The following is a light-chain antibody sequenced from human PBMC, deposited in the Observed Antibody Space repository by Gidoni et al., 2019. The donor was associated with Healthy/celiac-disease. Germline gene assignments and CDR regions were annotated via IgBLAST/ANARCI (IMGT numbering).Light chain of an antibody. CDR2: DAY. CDR3: QQRSNWPPLT. V-gene: IGKV3-11*01. J-gene: IGKJ4*01. Sequence: VFTQSPATLSLSPGERATLPSRASQSVSSYLAWYQQKPGQAPRLLIYDAYNRATGIPARFSGSGSGTDFTLTIRSLEPEDFAVYYCQQRSNWPPLTFGGXTKVEIK. CDR1: QSVSSY.